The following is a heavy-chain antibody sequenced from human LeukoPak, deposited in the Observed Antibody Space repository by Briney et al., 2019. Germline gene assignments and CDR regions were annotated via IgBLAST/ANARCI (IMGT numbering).Heavy chain of an antibody. J-gene: IGHJ6*03. CDR2: IYHSGST. CDR1: GGSISSGGYS. Sequence: SQTLSLTCAVSGGSISSGGYSWSWIRQPPGKGLEWIGYIYHSGSTYYNPSLKSRVTISVDRSKNQFSLKLSSVTAADTAVYYCARHVDYYYYYMDVWGKGTTVTVSS. CDR3: ARHVDYYYYYMDV. V-gene: IGHV4-30-2*01. D-gene: IGHD2-21*01.